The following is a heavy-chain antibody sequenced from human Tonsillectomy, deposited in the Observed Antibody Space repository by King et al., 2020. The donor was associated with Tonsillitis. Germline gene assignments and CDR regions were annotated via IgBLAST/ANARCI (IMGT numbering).Heavy chain of an antibody. J-gene: IGHJ4*02. V-gene: IGHV3-30*18. CDR2: ILYDGSNK. D-gene: IGHD2-21*02. Sequence: VQLVESGGGVVQPGRSLRLSCAASGFTFSSYGMHWVRQAPGKGLEWVAVILYDGSNKYYADSVKGRFTISRDNSKNTLYLQMNSLRAEDTAVYYCAKNGDPDYYFDYWGQGTLDTVSS. CDR3: AKNGDPDYYFDY. CDR1: GFTFSSYG.